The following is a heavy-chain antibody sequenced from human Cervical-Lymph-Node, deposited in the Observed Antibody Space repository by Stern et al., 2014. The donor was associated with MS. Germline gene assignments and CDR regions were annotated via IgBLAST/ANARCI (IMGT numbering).Heavy chain of an antibody. CDR1: GFTFSSYG. Sequence: VQLVESGGGVVQPGRSLRLSCAASGFTFSSYGMHWVRQAPGKGLEWVAVIWYDGSNKYYADSVKGRFTISRDNSKNTLYLQMNSLRAEDTAVYYCARGLRLGNYYFDYWGQGTLVTVSS. V-gene: IGHV3-33*01. CDR2: IWYDGSNK. D-gene: IGHD3-16*01. J-gene: IGHJ4*02. CDR3: ARGLRLGNYYFDY.